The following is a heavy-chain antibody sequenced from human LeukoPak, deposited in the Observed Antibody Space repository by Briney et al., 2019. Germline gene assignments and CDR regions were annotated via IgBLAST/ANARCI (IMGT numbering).Heavy chain of an antibody. CDR3: ARGPTVKYFDY. CDR1: GGSIISTTYY. V-gene: IGHV4-39*07. CDR2: IYYSGST. J-gene: IGHJ4*02. Sequence: SETLSLTCTVSGGSIISTTYYWGWIRQPPGKGLEWIGTIYYSGSTYYNPSLKSRVAISVDTPKNQFSLKLSSVTAADSAVYYCARGPTVKYFDYWGQGTLVTVSS. D-gene: IGHD4-11*01.